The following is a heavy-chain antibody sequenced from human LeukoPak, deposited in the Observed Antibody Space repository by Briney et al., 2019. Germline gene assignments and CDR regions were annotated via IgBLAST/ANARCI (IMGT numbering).Heavy chain of an antibody. D-gene: IGHD2-2*01. V-gene: IGHV3-15*01. J-gene: IGHJ4*02. Sequence: GGSLRLSCAASGFTFSSYEMNWVRQAPGKGLEWVGRIKSKTDGGTTDYAAPVKGRFTISRDDSKNTLYLQMNSLKTEDTAVYYCTTGADCSSTSCYGLWGQGTLVTVSS. CDR2: IKSKTDGGTT. CDR3: TTGADCSSTSCYGL. CDR1: GFTFSSYE.